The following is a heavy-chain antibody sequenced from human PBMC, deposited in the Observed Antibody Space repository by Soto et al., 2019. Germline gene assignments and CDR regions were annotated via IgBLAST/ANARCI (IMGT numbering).Heavy chain of an antibody. Sequence: PSETLSLTCTVSGGSISSYYWSWIRQPPGKGLEWIGYMHNNGSTIYNPSLKSRITISVDTSKNQFSLKLNSVTAADTAVYYCARDLWGYCGADCYPLDVWGQGTTVTVSS. CDR3: ARDLWGYCGADCYPLDV. CDR1: GGSISSYY. J-gene: IGHJ6*02. V-gene: IGHV4-59*01. D-gene: IGHD2-21*02. CDR2: MHNNGST.